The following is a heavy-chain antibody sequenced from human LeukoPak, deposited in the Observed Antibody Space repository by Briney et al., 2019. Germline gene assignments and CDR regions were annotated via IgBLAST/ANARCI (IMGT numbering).Heavy chain of an antibody. D-gene: IGHD4-17*01. J-gene: IGHJ3*02. CDR1: GGSISSSNYY. CDR2: IYYSGST. CDR3: ARNRSSDYGHGAFGI. Sequence: SETLSLTCTVSGGSISSSNYYWGWIRQPPGKGLEWIASIYYSGSTHYNPSLKSRVIISVDTSKNQFSLKLSSVTAGDTAVYYCARNRSSDYGHGAFGIWGQGKLGTVSS. V-gene: IGHV4-39*01.